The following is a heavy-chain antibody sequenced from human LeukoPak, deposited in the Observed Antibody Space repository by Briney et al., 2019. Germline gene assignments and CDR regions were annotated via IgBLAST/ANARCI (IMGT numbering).Heavy chain of an antibody. CDR1: GGSFSGYY. J-gene: IGHJ6*03. Sequence: SETLSLTCAVYGGSFSGYYWSWIRQPPGKGLEWIGEINHSGSTNYNPSLKSRVTISVDTSKNQFSLKLSSVTAADPAVYYCARGRTGYQLLPTKKDYSYYYMDVWDKGTTVTVSS. CDR3: ARGRTGYQLLPTKKDYSYYYMDV. D-gene: IGHD2-2*01. CDR2: INHSGST. V-gene: IGHV4-34*01.